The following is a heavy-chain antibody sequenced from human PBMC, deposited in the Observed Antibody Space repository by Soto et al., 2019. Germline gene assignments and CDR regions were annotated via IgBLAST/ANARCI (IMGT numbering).Heavy chain of an antibody. CDR1: GFTFSNYN. D-gene: IGHD6-19*01. V-gene: IGHV3-21*01. Sequence: EVQLVESGGGLVKPGGSLRLSCAASGFTFSNYNMNWVRQAPGKGLEWVSSISSSSSYIYYADSVKGRFTISRDNAKNSLYLQMNSMRAEDTAGYYCARGSAEAGTAAIDHWGQGTLVTVSS. J-gene: IGHJ4*02. CDR2: ISSSSSYI. CDR3: ARGSAEAGTAAIDH.